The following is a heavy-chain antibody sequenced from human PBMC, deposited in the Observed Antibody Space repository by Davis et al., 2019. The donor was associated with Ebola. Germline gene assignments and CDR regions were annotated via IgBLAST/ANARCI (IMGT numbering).Heavy chain of an antibody. CDR2: VLPKTEGGTT. CDR1: GFTFSNAW. Sequence: PGGSLRLSCAASGFTFSNAWMSWVRQAPGKGLEWVGRVLPKTEGGTTDYAAPVKGRFTISRDDSESTMYLQMNSLKTEDTAVYYCTSLLGYCSGVSCTATDQWGQGTLVTVSA. J-gene: IGHJ4*02. CDR3: TSLLGYCSGVSCTATDQ. D-gene: IGHD2-15*01. V-gene: IGHV3-15*01.